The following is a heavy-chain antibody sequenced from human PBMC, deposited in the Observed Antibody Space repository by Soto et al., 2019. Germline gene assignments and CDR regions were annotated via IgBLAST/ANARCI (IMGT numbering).Heavy chain of an antibody. V-gene: IGHV3-23*04. Sequence: EMQVVESGGGLVQPGGSLRLSWAASGFAFSPFQMNWVRQAPGKGLQWVATIGGAGNDIHYADPVEGRFIVSRDNSKNTLHLQMAGLRDEDTSIYYCAKRFSDAREAGIDGWGQGTTVPVSS. CDR2: IGGAGNDI. CDR3: AKRFSDAREAGIDG. CDR1: GFAFSPFQ. J-gene: IGHJ6*02. D-gene: IGHD1-26*01.